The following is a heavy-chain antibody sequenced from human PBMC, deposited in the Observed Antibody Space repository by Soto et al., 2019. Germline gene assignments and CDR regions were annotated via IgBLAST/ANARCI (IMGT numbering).Heavy chain of an antibody. J-gene: IGHJ6*02. V-gene: IGHV3-49*04. CDR3: ARDHSGSYSLNYYYGMDV. D-gene: IGHD1-26*01. CDR1: GFNFGEYS. CDR2: IRSKGYGGTT. Sequence: GGSLRLSCTTSGFNFGEYSMSWVRQAPGKGLEWVGFIRSKGYGGTTEYAASVKDRFTISSDDSKSIAYLQMNSLRTEDTAVYYCARDHSGSYSLNYYYGMDVWGQGTTVTVSS.